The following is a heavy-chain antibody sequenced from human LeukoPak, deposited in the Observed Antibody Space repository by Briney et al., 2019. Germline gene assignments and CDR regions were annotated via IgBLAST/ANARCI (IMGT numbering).Heavy chain of an antibody. J-gene: IGHJ6*02. D-gene: IGHD3-10*01. V-gene: IGHV1-46*01. CDR3: ARVGGSNYYYYGMDV. Sequence: ASVKVSCKASGYTFTNYYMHWVRQAPGQGLEWMGIINPNGGSTSYAQKFQGRVTMTRDTSTSTVYMDLSSLRSEDTAVYYCARVGGSNYYYYGMDVWGQGTTVTVSS. CDR1: GYTFTNYY. CDR2: INPNGGST.